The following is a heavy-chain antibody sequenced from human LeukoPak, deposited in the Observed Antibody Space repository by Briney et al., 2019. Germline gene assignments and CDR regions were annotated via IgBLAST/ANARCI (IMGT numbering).Heavy chain of an antibody. Sequence: GGSLRLSCAASGFTFSSYSMNWVRQAPGKGLEWVSSISSSSSYIYYADSVKGRFTISRDNAKNSPYLQMNSLRAEDTAVYYCARDREVVAATFDYWGQGTLVTVSS. J-gene: IGHJ4*02. CDR3: ARDREVVAATFDY. CDR1: GFTFSSYS. V-gene: IGHV3-21*01. CDR2: ISSSSSYI. D-gene: IGHD2-15*01.